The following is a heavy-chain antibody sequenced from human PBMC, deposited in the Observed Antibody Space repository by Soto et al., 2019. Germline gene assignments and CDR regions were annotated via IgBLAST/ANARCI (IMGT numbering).Heavy chain of an antibody. V-gene: IGHV3-23*01. CDR3: AKNQERELPRVIDF. CDR1: GLTFSNYA. J-gene: IGHJ4*02. D-gene: IGHD1-7*01. CDR2: MSGSSSTT. Sequence: GGSLRLSCATSGLTFSNYAMSWVRQAPGGGLEWVSSMSGSSSTTYYADSVRGRFTTSRDRSKNTLYLQMSSLRAEDTALYYCAKNQERELPRVIDFWGQGTLVTVSS.